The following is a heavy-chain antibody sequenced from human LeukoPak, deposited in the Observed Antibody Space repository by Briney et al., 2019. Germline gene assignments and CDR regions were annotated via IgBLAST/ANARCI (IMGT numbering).Heavy chain of an antibody. V-gene: IGHV3-21*01. D-gene: IGHD6-6*01. Sequence: GGSLRLSCAASGFTFSSYSMNWVRQAPGKGLEWVSSIISSSSYMYYADSVRGRFTISRDNAKNSLYLQMNSLRAEDTAVYYCARDFNQEDTSLIAARSHDAFDIWGQGTMVTVSS. CDR1: GFTFSSYS. CDR2: IISSSSYM. CDR3: ARDFNQEDTSLIAARSHDAFDI. J-gene: IGHJ3*02.